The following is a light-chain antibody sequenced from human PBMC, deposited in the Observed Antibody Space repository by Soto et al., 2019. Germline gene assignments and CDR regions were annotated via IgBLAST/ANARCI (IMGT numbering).Light chain of an antibody. Sequence: QPVLTQPASGSGSHVQASSITCTGTSSDVGGYNAVSWYQQHPGKAPKLMIYDVSNRPSGASDRFSGSKSGNTASLTISGLQAEDEADYYCGSYASGGAYVFGTGTKVTVL. V-gene: IGLV2-14*01. CDR1: SSDVGGYNA. CDR3: GSYASGGAYV. J-gene: IGLJ1*01. CDR2: DVS.